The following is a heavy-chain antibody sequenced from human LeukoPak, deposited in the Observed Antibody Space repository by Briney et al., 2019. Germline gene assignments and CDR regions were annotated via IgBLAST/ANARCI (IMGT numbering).Heavy chain of an antibody. V-gene: IGHV3-30-3*01. CDR2: ISYDGSNK. Sequence: PGRSLRLSCAASGFTFSSYAMHWVRQAPGKGLEWVAVISYDGSNKYYADSVKGRFTISRDNSKNTLYPQMNSLRAEDTAVYYCARGSRAAKLASPYYYGMDVWGQGTTVTVSS. D-gene: IGHD6-6*01. J-gene: IGHJ6*02. CDR3: ARGSRAAKLASPYYYGMDV. CDR1: GFTFSSYA.